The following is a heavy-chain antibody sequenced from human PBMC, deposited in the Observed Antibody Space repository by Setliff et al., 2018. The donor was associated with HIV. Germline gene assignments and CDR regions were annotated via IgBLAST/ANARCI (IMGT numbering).Heavy chain of an antibody. V-gene: IGHV5-51*01. D-gene: IGHD6-25*01. Sequence: GESLKISCHLSGYSFVDFWIGWVRQMPGKGLEWVGFIYPGDSDSRFSPSFRGQVTISADKSTTTAYLDWASLKASDTAMYYCVRYIGAAAGYIDHWGQGTLVTVSS. CDR2: IYPGDSDS. CDR3: VRYIGAAAGYIDH. CDR1: GYSFVDFW. J-gene: IGHJ4*02.